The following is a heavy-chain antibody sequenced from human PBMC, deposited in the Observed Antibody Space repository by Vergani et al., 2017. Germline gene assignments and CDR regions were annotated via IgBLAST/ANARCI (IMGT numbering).Heavy chain of an antibody. Sequence: QVQLVESGGGVVQRGGSLRLSCATSGFTLSNYDMQWIRQGPGKGLEFVAFIQFDERNQYYADAVKGRFTLSRDFSKNTLYLQMNSLRTDDTATYYSAKHFRGWGGNYWGQGTQVIVSS. CDR3: AKHFRGWGGNY. J-gene: IGHJ4*02. CDR1: GFTLSNYD. CDR2: IQFDERNQ. V-gene: IGHV3-30*02. D-gene: IGHD3-16*01.